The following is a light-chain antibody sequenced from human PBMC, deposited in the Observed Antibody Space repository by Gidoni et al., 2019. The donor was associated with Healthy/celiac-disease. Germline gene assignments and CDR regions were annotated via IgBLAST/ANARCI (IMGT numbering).Light chain of an antibody. CDR2: GAS. CDR1: QSVSSNY. CDR3: QHYGTSPLT. J-gene: IGKJ4*01. Sequence: ELVLTQSPGTLSLSPGERATLSCRTSQSVSSNYLAWYQQKPGQTPRLLIYGASSRATGIPDRFSGSVSGTDFTLTISRLEPEDFAVYYCQHYGTSPLTFXGXTKVENK. V-gene: IGKV3-20*01.